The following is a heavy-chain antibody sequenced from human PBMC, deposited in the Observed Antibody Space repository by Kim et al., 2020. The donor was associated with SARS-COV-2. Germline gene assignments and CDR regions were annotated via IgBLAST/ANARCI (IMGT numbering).Heavy chain of an antibody. CDR3: AKAQGSGRYYYYYGMDV. Sequence: GGSLRLSCAASGFTFSSYAMSWVRQAPGKGLEWVSVIYSGGSSTYYADPVKGRFTISRDNSKNTLYLQMNSLRAEDTAVYYCAKAQGSGRYYYYYGMDV. CDR1: GFTFSSYA. CDR2: IYSGGSST. D-gene: IGHD3-10*01. J-gene: IGHJ6*01. V-gene: IGHV3-23*03.